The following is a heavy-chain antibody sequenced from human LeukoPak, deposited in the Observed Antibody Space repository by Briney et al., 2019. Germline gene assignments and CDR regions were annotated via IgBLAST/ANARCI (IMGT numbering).Heavy chain of an antibody. V-gene: IGHV3-23*01. CDR1: GFTFNIYA. D-gene: IGHD4-23*01. CDR2: ISGSGDVT. Sequence: GGSLRLSCAVSGFTFNIYAMSWVRQAPGKGLEWVSIISGSGDVTYYADSVKGRFSISRDNSKNTLFLQMNSLRAEDTAVYYCARAVGNSGIDSWGQGTLVTVSS. J-gene: IGHJ4*02. CDR3: ARAVGNSGIDS.